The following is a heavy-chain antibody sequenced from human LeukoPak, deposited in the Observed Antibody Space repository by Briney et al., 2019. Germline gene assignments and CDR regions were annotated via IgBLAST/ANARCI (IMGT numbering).Heavy chain of an antibody. CDR3: ARGYLQPGPFDF. V-gene: IGHV4-38-2*02. J-gene: IGHJ4*02. D-gene: IGHD1-1*01. Sequence: PSETLSLTCNVSDYSISGGYYWGWLRQPPGKELDWIASIYYSGSTYYNPSLRSRVTISVDTPRNQFSLKLNSVTAADTAVYYCARGYLQPGPFDFWGQGTLVTVSS. CDR2: IYYSGST. CDR1: DYSISGGYY.